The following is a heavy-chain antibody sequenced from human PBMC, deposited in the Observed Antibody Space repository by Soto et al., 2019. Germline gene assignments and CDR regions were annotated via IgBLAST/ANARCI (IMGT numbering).Heavy chain of an antibody. V-gene: IGHV3-66*01. CDR3: ARVYGDYYLYMDV. D-gene: IGHD4-17*01. J-gene: IGHJ6*03. CDR2: IYSGGST. Sequence: GGSLRLSCAASGFTVSSNYMSWVRQAPGKGLEWVSVIYSGGSTYYADSVKGRFTISRDNSKNTLYLQMNSLRAEDTAVYYCARVYGDYYLYMDVWGKGTTVTVSS. CDR1: GFTVSSNY.